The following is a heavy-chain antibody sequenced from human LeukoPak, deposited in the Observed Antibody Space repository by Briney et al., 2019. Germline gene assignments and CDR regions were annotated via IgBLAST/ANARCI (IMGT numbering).Heavy chain of an antibody. CDR3: ARGRAGLAAAGTYDY. Sequence: ASVKVSCKASGYTFTSSDLNWVRQAAGQGLEWMGWINPNSGRTGYAQKFQGRVTMTAKTSISTAYMELSSLTFDDMAVYYCARGRAGLAAAGTYDYWGQGTLITVSS. CDR1: GYTFTSSD. V-gene: IGHV1-8*01. CDR2: INPNSGRT. D-gene: IGHD6-13*01. J-gene: IGHJ4*02.